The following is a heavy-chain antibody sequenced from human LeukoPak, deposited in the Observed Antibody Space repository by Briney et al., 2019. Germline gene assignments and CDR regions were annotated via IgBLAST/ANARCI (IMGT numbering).Heavy chain of an antibody. Sequence: GESLKISCKGSGYSFTSYWIGWVRQMPGKGLEWMGIIYPGDSDIRYSPSFQGQVTISADKSISTAYLQWSSLKASDTAMYYCARQARRTGTTWAFDYWGQGTLVTVSS. CDR3: ARQARRTGTTWAFDY. CDR2: IYPGDSDI. D-gene: IGHD1-7*01. V-gene: IGHV5-51*01. J-gene: IGHJ4*02. CDR1: GYSFTSYW.